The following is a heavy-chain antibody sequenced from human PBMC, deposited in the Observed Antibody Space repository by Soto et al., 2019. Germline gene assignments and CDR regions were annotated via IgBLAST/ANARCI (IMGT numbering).Heavy chain of an antibody. V-gene: IGHV4-59*08. CDR2: IYYSGST. CDR3: ARHGVDCSGGSCYPYYFDY. CDR1: GGSISSYY. Sequence: PSETLSLTCTVSGGSISSYYWSWLRQPPGKGLEWIGYIYYSGSTNYNPSLKSRVTISVDTSKNQFSLKLSSVTAADTAVYYCARHGVDCSGGSCYPYYFDYWGQGTLVTVSS. D-gene: IGHD2-15*01. J-gene: IGHJ4*02.